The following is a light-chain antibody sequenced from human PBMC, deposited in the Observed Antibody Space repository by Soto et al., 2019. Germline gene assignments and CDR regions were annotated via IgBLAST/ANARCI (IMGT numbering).Light chain of an antibody. CDR2: DVS. Sequence: QSALTQPASVSGSPGQSIAISCTGTSSDVGAFNYVSWYQQHPGKAPKFMIFDVSSRPSGVSDRFSGSKSGNTASLTISGLQTEDEAESYCASYTTSSTYVFGTGTKVTVL. CDR1: SSDVGAFNY. V-gene: IGLV2-14*03. CDR3: ASYTTSSTYV. J-gene: IGLJ1*01.